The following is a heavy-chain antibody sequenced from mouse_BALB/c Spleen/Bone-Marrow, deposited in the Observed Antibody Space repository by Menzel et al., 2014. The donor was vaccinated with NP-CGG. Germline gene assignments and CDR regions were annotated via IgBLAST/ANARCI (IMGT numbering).Heavy chain of an antibody. Sequence: EVQVVESGGGLVQPGGFRKLSCAASGFTFSSFGMHWVRQAPEKGLEWVAYISSGSSTVYYADKVMGRFTISRDNPKNTLFLQMTSLRSEDTAMYYCARSGSSSGYFDYWGQGTTLTVSS. CDR1: GFTFSSFG. CDR3: ARSGSSSGYFDY. D-gene: IGHD1-1*01. J-gene: IGHJ2*01. V-gene: IGHV5-17*02. CDR2: ISSGSSTV.